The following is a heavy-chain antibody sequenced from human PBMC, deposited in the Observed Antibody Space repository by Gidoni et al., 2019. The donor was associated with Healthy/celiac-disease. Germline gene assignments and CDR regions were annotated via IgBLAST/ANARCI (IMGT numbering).Heavy chain of an antibody. J-gene: IGHJ6*03. Sequence: QVQLQESGPGLVKPSETLSLTCTVSGGSISSYYWSWIRQPPGKGLEWIGYIYYSGSTNYNPSLKSRVTISVDTSKNQFSLKLSSVTAADTAVYYCARVLGSPAANYYYYYYYMDVWGKGTTVTVSS. D-gene: IGHD2-2*01. CDR3: ARVLGSPAANYYYYYYYMDV. CDR2: IYYSGST. CDR1: GGSISSYY. V-gene: IGHV4-59*01.